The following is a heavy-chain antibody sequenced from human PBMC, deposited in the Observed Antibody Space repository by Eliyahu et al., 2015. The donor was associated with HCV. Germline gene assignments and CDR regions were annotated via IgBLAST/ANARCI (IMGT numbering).Heavy chain of an antibody. CDR3: ARGGGALHLILGTTRPRDVFDI. CDR1: TFNNYA. J-gene: IGHJ3*02. CDR2: ISYDGTYK. D-gene: IGHD1-26*01. Sequence: TFNNYAMHWVRQAPGKGLEWMTVISYDGTYKYYADSVKGRFTISRDNSKNTLSLQMNTLRAEDTAVYYCARGGGALHLILGTTRPRDVFDIWGQGTMVTVSS. V-gene: IGHV3-30*04.